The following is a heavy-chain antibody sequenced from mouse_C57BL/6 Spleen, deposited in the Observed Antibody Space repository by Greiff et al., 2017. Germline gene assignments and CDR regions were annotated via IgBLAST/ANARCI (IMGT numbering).Heavy chain of an antibody. CDR1: GYTFTSYW. D-gene: IGHD1-1*01. CDR2: IYPSDSET. CDR3: ARGGGSSYVSYWYFDV. V-gene: IGHV1-61*01. Sequence: QVQLQQPGAELVRPGSSVKLSCKASGYTFTSYWMDWVKQRPGQGLEWIGNIYPSDSETHYNQKFKDKATLTVDKSSSTAYMQLSSLTSEDSAVYYCARGGGSSYVSYWYFDVWGTGTTVTVSS. J-gene: IGHJ1*03.